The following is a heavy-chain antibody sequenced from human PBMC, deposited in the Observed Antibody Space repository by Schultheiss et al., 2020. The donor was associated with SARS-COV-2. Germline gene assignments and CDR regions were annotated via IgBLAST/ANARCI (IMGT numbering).Heavy chain of an antibody. Sequence: ASVKVSCKASGYTFTSYGISWVRQAPGQGLEWMGWISAYNGNTNYAQKFQGRVTMTEDTSTDTAYMELSSLRSEDTAVYYCATGDTAMVNDAFDIWGQGTMVTVSS. V-gene: IGHV1-18*01. CDR2: ISAYNGNT. J-gene: IGHJ3*02. CDR3: ATGDTAMVNDAFDI. CDR1: GYTFTSYG. D-gene: IGHD5-18*01.